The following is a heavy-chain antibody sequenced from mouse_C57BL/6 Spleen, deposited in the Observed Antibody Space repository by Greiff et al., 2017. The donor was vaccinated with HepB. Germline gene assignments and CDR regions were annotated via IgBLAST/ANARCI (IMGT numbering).Heavy chain of an antibody. D-gene: IGHD2-3*01. Sequence: VQLQQPGAELVKPGASVKMSCKASGYTFTSYWITWVKQRPGQGLEWIGDIYPGSGSTNYNEKFKSKATLTVDTSSSTAYMQLSSLTSEDSAVYYCARDGYYTYYAMDYWGQGTSVTVSS. CDR1: GYTFTSYW. V-gene: IGHV1-55*01. CDR3: ARDGYYTYYAMDY. CDR2: IYPGSGST. J-gene: IGHJ4*01.